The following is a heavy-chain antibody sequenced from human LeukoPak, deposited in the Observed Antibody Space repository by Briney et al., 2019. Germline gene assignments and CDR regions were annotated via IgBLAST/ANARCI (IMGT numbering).Heavy chain of an antibody. CDR2: MNPNSGNT. CDR1: GYSFTSYD. V-gene: IGHV1-8*01. D-gene: IGHD4-17*01. CDR3: AREELTHGDTFDY. Sequence: VASVKVSCKASGYSFTSYDINWVRQATGQGLEWMGWMNPNSGNTGYAQKFQGRVTMTRNTSISTAYMELSSLRSEDTAVYYCAREELTHGDTFDYWGQGTLVTVSS. J-gene: IGHJ4*02.